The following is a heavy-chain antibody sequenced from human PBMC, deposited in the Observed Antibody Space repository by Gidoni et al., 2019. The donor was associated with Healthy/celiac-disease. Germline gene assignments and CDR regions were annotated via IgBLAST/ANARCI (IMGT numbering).Heavy chain of an antibody. CDR2: INHSGST. CDR3: ASHMITFGGVIVTRKYFDY. J-gene: IGHJ4*02. Sequence: QVQLQQWGAGLLKPSETLSPTCAVYGGSFSGYYWSWIRQPPGKGLEWIGEINHSGSTNYNPSLKSRVTISVDTSKNQFSLKLSSVTAADTAVYYCASHMITFGGVIVTRKYFDYWGQGTLVTVSS. V-gene: IGHV4-34*01. D-gene: IGHD3-16*02. CDR1: GGSFSGYY.